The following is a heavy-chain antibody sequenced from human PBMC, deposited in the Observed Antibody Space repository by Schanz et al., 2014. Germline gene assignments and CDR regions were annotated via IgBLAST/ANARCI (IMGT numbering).Heavy chain of an antibody. J-gene: IGHJ6*03. CDR1: GGTFSTYP. CDR3: AGTYCRSTSCYNGYDYMDV. Sequence: QVQLVQSGAEVKKPGSSMKVSCKASGGTFSTYPINWLRQAPGQGLEWMGRIIPIHGIVNYAQRFQDRVRINADKTNSTAYMELTSLRSEDTAVYYCAGTYCRSTSCYNGYDYMDVWGKGTTVTVSS. V-gene: IGHV1-69*02. D-gene: IGHD2-2*02. CDR2: IIPIHGIV.